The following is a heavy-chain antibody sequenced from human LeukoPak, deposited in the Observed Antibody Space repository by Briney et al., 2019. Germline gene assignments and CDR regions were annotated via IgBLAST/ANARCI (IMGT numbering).Heavy chain of an antibody. CDR2: INHSGST. Sequence: SETLSLTCAVYGGSFSGYYWSWIRQPPGKGLEWIGEINHSGSTNYNPSLKSRVTISVDTSKNQFSLKLSSVTAADTAVYYCARAGNPTSYYDFWSGLNWFDPWGQGTLVTVSS. CDR1: GGSFSGYY. V-gene: IGHV4-34*01. D-gene: IGHD3-3*01. CDR3: ARAGNPTSYYDFWSGLNWFDP. J-gene: IGHJ5*02.